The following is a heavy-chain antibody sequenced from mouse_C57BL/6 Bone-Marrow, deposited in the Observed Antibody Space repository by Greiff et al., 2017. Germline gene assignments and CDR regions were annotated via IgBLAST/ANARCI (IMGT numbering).Heavy chain of an antibody. CDR3: ARYGSSLVDFDY. D-gene: IGHD1-1*01. CDR2: IDPSDSYT. J-gene: IGHJ2*01. Sequence: QVQLQQSGAELVKPGASVKLSCKASGYTFTSYWMQWVKQRPGQGLEWIGEIDPSDSYTNYNQKFKGKATLTVDTSSSTAYMQLSSLTSEDSAVYYCARYGSSLVDFDYWGQGTTLTVSS. V-gene: IGHV1-50*01. CDR1: GYTFTSYW.